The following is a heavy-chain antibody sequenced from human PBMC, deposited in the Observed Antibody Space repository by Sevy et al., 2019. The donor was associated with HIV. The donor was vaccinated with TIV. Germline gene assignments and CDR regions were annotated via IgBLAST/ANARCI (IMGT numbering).Heavy chain of an antibody. CDR1: GFTFSSYT. CDR2: VSGSDDTK. J-gene: IGHJ6*02. D-gene: IGHD4-17*01. V-gene: IGHV3-48*04. CDR3: ARDHVKDGDLGDYYYFAMDV. Sequence: GGSLRLSCAAAGFTFSSYTMNWVRQAPGKGLEWVSYVSGSDDTKYYADSVKGRFTISRDNAKNSRYLQMNSLRAEDTAVYYCARDHVKDGDLGDYYYFAMDVWGQGTTVTVSS.